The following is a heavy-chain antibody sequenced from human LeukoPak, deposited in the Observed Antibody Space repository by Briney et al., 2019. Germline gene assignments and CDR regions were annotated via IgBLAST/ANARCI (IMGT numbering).Heavy chain of an antibody. CDR1: GFTFSNAW. Sequence: GGSLRLSCGASGFTFSNAWMSWVRQAPGKGLEWVGRIKTKIDGGTTDYAAPVKGRFTISRDDSKNTLYLQMNSLKADDTAVYYCAKGGGGVLASWGQGTLVTVSS. CDR3: AKGGGGVLAS. D-gene: IGHD3-16*01. J-gene: IGHJ4*02. V-gene: IGHV3-15*01. CDR2: IKTKIDGGTT.